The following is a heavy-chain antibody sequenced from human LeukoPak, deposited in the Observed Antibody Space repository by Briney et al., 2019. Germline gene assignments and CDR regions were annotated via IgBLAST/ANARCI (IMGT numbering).Heavy chain of an antibody. J-gene: IGHJ6*03. CDR1: GGSISSGGYY. Sequence: SQTLSLTCTVSGGSISSGGYYWSWIRQHPGKGLEWIGYIYYSGSTYYNPSLKSRVTISADTSKNQFSLRMTSLTAADTAVYYCARGIRGVIITTNYYNMDVWGPGTTVTVSS. CDR3: ARGIRGVIITTNYYNMDV. D-gene: IGHD3-10*01. V-gene: IGHV4-31*03. CDR2: IYYSGST.